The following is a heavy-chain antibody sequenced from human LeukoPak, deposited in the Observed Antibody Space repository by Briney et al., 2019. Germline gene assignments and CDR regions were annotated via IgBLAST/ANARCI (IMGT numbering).Heavy chain of an antibody. V-gene: IGHV3-48*04. D-gene: IGHD6-13*01. CDR3: ARGEGSSWQPYYYYYGMDV. J-gene: IGHJ6*02. CDR1: GFTFSSYS. CDR2: ISSSSSTI. Sequence: PGGSLRLSCAASGFTFSSYSMNWVRQAPGKGLEWVSYISSSSSTIYYADSVKGRFTISRDNAKNSLYLQMNSLRAEDTAVYYCARGEGSSWQPYYYYYGMDVWGQGTTVTVSS.